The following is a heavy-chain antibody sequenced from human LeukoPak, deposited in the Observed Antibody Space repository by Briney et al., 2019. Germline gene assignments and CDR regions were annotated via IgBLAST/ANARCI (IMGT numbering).Heavy chain of an antibody. D-gene: IGHD3-3*01. V-gene: IGHV3-30*01. J-gene: IGHJ4*02. CDR2: ISNDGRSK. Sequence: GGSLRLSCAASGFTFTFYAMHWVRHAPGKGLEWMALISNDGRSKYYADSVKGRFTISRDNNKKTVFLQMNSLTVEDTAVYYCARGKYDFWGGSTFDYWGQGTLVTVSS. CDR1: GFTFTFYA. CDR3: ARGKYDFWGGSTFDY.